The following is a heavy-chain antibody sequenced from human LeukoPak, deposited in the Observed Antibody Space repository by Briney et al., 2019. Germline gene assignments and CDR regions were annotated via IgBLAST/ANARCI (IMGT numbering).Heavy chain of an antibody. D-gene: IGHD2-21*01. CDR3: ARGSTWGGLDY. CDR1: GFTFSSYA. CDR2: IRGRWGNT. Sequence: GGSLRLSCAASGFTFSSYAMRWVRQARGKGREGVSGIRGRWGNTYRADSVEGRFTIARDTYKTTLYRQMNSLRADETAVYSCARGSTWGGLDYWGQGTLVTVST. V-gene: IGHV3-23*01. J-gene: IGHJ4*02.